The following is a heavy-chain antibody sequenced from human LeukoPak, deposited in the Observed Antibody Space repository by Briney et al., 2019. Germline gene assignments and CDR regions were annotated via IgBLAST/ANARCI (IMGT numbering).Heavy chain of an antibody. CDR1: GGSISSGDYY. V-gene: IGHV4-30-4*01. J-gene: IGHJ3*02. Sequence: PSETLSLTCTVSGGSISSGDYYWSWIRQPPGKGLEWIGYIYYSGSTYYNPSLKSRVTISVDTSKNQFSLKLSSVTAADTAVYYCARDPFDYGDAFDIWGQGTMVTVSS. CDR3: ARDPFDYGDAFDI. D-gene: IGHD4-17*01. CDR2: IYYSGST.